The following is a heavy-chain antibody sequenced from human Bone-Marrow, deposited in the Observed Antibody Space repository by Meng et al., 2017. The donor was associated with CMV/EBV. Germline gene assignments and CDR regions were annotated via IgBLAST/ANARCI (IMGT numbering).Heavy chain of an antibody. CDR2: INPNSGGT. CDR3: ASRPSKNQLLERRWFDP. CDR1: GYTFTGYY. V-gene: IGHV1-2*02. J-gene: IGHJ5*02. D-gene: IGHD2-2*01. Sequence: ASVKVSCKASGYTFTGYYMHWVRQAPGQGLEWMGWINPNSGGTNYAQKFQGRVTMTRDTSISTAYMELSRLRSDDTAVYYCASRPSKNQLLERRWFDPWGQGTLVTFSS.